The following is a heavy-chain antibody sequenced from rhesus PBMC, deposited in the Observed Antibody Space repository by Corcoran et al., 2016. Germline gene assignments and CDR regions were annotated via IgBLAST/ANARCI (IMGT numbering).Heavy chain of an antibody. Sequence: QVQLQESGPGVVKPSETLSLTCAVSGYSISSGYDWCWIRQPPGKGLEWIEYIYGSIGRTNYNPSLKNRVTISKDTSKNQFSLKLSSVTAADTTVYYCARLVITTLDYWGQGVLVTVSS. CDR3: ARLVITTLDY. CDR1: GYSISSGYD. D-gene: IGHD3-16*01. CDR2: IYGSIGRT. V-gene: IGHV4-76*01. J-gene: IGHJ4*01.